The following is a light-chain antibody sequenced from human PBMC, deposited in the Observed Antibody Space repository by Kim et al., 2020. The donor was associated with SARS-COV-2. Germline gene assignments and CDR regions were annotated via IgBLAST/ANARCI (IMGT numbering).Light chain of an antibody. V-gene: IGKV3-11*01. CDR1: QSVSSY. CDR3: QQRSNWPPLT. Sequence: SPGERATLSCRASQSVSSYLAWYQQKPGQAPRLLIYDAYNRATGIPARFSGSGSGTDFTLTISSLEPEDFAVYYCQQRSNWPPLTFGGGTKVDIK. CDR2: DAY. J-gene: IGKJ4*01.